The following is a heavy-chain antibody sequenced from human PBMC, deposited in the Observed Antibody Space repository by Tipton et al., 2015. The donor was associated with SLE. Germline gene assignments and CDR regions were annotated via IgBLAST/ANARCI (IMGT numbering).Heavy chain of an antibody. CDR3: ARLRRYSSGPPY. CDR2: IYHSGST. Sequence: TLSLTCGVSGFPISSGYNWGWIRQPPGKGLEWIGNIYHSGSTYYNPSLKSRITMSVDTSKNQFSLRLRSVTAADTAVYYCARLRRYSSGPPYWGQGTLVTVSS. D-gene: IGHD6-19*01. V-gene: IGHV4-38-2*01. J-gene: IGHJ4*02. CDR1: GFPISSGYN.